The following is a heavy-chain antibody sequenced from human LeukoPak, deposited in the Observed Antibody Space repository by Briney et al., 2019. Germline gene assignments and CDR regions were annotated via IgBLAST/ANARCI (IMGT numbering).Heavy chain of an antibody. Sequence: GSSVKVSCKASGGTFSSYAISWVRQAPGQGLEWMGGIIPIFGTANYAQKFQGRGTITTDESTSTAYMELSSLRSEDTAVYYCARVPRALHYYDSSGYYPNWGQGTLVTVSS. D-gene: IGHD3-22*01. CDR1: GGTFSSYA. J-gene: IGHJ4*02. CDR2: IIPIFGTA. V-gene: IGHV1-69*05. CDR3: ARVPRALHYYDSSGYYPN.